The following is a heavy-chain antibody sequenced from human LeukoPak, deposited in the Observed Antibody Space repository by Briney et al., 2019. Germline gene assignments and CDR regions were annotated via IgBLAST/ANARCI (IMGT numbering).Heavy chain of an antibody. J-gene: IGHJ4*02. CDR2: IYYSGST. CDR3: ARAPSRGYSYGYFDY. V-gene: IGHV4-39*07. D-gene: IGHD5-18*01. Sequence: SETLSLTCTVSGGSISSSSYYWGWVRQPPGKGLEWIGSIYYSGSTYYNPSLKSRVTISVDTSKNQFSLKLSPVTAADTAVYYCARAPSRGYSYGYFDYWGQGTLVTVSS. CDR1: GGSISSSSYY.